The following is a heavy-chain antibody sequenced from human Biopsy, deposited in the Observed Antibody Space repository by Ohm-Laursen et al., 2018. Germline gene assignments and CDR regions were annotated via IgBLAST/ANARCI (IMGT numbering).Heavy chain of an antibody. CDR3: VRVDVFQVQGSVYGDFAY. J-gene: IGHJ4*02. V-gene: IGHV3-72*01. D-gene: IGHD4-17*01. CDR2: IRNRDNSYTT. Sequence: GSLRLSCAASGFSFRDPYMDWVRQAPGKGLEWIARIRNRDNSYTTEYAASVRGRFTISRDDSQNSLYLQMNSLEFEDTALYYCVRVDVFQVQGSVYGDFAYWGQGALVTVSS. CDR1: GFSFRDPY.